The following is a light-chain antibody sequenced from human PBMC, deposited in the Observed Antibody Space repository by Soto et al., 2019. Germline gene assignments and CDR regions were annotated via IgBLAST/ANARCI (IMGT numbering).Light chain of an antibody. Sequence: EIVLTQSPVTLSLSPGERATLSCRASQSVSSGYLAWYKQKPGQAPRLLIYGASSRATGIPDRFSGSGSGTDFTLIISRLEPEDFAVDYCQQYGDSYTFGQGTKVDI. J-gene: IGKJ2*01. CDR2: GAS. CDR1: QSVSSGY. V-gene: IGKV3-20*01. CDR3: QQYGDSYT.